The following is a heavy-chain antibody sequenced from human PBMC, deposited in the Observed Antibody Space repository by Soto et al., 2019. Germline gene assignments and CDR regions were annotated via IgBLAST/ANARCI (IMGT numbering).Heavy chain of an antibody. CDR3: ARSQGSSTSLEIYYYYYYGMDV. CDR1: GGTFSSYA. CDR2: IIPISGTA. J-gene: IGHJ6*02. D-gene: IGHD2-2*01. Sequence: QVQLVQSGAEVKKPGSSVKVSCKASGGTFSSYAISWVRKAPGQGLEWMGGIIPISGTANYAQKFQGRVTITADDSTSTAYMELSSLRSEDTAVYYCARSQGSSTSLEIYYYYYYGMDVWGQGTTVTVSS. V-gene: IGHV1-69*01.